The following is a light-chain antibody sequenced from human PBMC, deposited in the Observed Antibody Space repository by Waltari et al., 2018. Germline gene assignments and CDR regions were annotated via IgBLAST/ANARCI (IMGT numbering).Light chain of an antibody. CDR1: SSNIGNNA. CDR2: YDD. J-gene: IGLJ3*02. V-gene: IGLV1-36*01. CDR3: AAWDDSLSGWV. Sequence: QSVLTQPPSVSEAPRQRVTISCSGSSSNIGNNAVNWYQQLPGKATKLLIYYDDLLPSGVSDRFSGSKSGTSASLAISGLQSEDEADYDCAAWDDSLSGWVFGGGTKLTVL.